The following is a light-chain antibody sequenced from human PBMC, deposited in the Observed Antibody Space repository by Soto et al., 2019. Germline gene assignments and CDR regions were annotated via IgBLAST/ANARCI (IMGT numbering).Light chain of an antibody. CDR1: QSVSSY. Sequence: EIVLTQSPATLSLSPGERATLSCRASQSVSSYLAWYQQKPGQAPRLLIYDASNRATGIPARFSGSGSGTDFTLTISSLEPEDFAVYYCHQFGMSPFTFGPGTTLDIK. V-gene: IGKV3-11*01. CDR2: DAS. J-gene: IGKJ3*01. CDR3: HQFGMSPFT.